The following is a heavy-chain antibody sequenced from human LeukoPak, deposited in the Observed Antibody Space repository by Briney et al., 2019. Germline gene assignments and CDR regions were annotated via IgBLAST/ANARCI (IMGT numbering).Heavy chain of an antibody. Sequence: PSETLSLTCTVSGGSISSGDYYWSWIRQPPGKGLEWIGEINHSGSTNYNPSLKSRVTISVDTSKNQFSLRLNSVTAADTAVYYCARASAYSSSSGVNYWDQGTLVTVSS. CDR1: GGSISSGDYY. D-gene: IGHD6-6*01. CDR2: INHSGST. CDR3: ARASAYSSSSGVNY. J-gene: IGHJ4*02. V-gene: IGHV4-39*07.